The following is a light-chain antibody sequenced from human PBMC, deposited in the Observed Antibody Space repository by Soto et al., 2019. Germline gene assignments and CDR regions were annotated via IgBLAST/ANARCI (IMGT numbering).Light chain of an antibody. CDR2: GIS. J-gene: IGKJ5*01. V-gene: IGKV3-15*01. Sequence: EIVLTQSPGTLSLSPGARATLSCRAIQTVRNNYLAWYQQHPGQPPRLLIYGISTRATGIPARFSGSGSGTEFSLTISSLQSEDFAVYYCQQYSKWPITFGQGTRLEIK. CDR1: QTVRNN. CDR3: QQYSKWPIT.